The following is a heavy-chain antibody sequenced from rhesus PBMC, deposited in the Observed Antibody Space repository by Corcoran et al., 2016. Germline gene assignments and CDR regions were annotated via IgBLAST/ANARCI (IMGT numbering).Heavy chain of an antibody. CDR2: INGNSGST. Sequence: QVQLQESGPGLVKPSETPSLTCAVSGAYICLYWWSALRQPPRRGQGCLEWMGEINGNSGSTYYNPSLKSRVTISKAASKNQFSLKLSSVTAADTAVYYCARGPIVVIKYGLDSWGQGVVVTVSS. CDR1: GAYICLYW. CDR3: ARGPIVVIKYGLDS. V-gene: IGHV4-80*01. D-gene: IGHD3-28*01. J-gene: IGHJ6*01.